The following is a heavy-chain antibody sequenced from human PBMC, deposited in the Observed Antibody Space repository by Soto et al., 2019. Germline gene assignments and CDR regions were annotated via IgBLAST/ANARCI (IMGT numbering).Heavy chain of an antibody. D-gene: IGHD1-26*01. J-gene: IGHJ4*02. CDR1: GFTFSSYA. Sequence: QVQLVESGGGVVQPGRSLRLSCAASGFTFSSYAMHWVRQAPGKGLEWVAVISYDGNKKYYADSVKGRFTISRDNSKNTLYLQMNRLGAEDTAGYYCAREYSGRYSGRLYWGPGTLVTVSS. CDR2: ISYDGNKK. CDR3: AREYSGRYSGRLY. V-gene: IGHV3-30*14.